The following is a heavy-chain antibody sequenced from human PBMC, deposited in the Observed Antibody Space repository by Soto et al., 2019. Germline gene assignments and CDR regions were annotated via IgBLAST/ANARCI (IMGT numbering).Heavy chain of an antibody. CDR1: GGSISSSSYY. J-gene: IGHJ4*02. V-gene: IGHV4-39*01. D-gene: IGHD2-2*01. CDR3: ARHPYRYCSSTSCYPANFDY. CDR2: IYYSGST. Sequence: SETLSLTCTVSGGSISSSSYYWGWIRQPPGKGLEWIGSIYYSGSTYYNPSLKSRVTISVDTSKNQFSLKLSSVTAADTAVYYCARHPYRYCSSTSCYPANFDYWGQGTLVTVSS.